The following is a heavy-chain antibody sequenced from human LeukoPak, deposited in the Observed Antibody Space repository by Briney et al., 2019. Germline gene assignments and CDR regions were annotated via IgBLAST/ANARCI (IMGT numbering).Heavy chain of an antibody. V-gene: IGHV3-7*01. Sequence: GGSLRLSCAASGFPFSSYWISWVRQPPGKGLEWVANINEDGSVQDYVDAVKGRFTIFRDNAKNSLYLEINSLRVDDTAVYYCVGQLLRAVWGKGTTVTVSS. CDR2: INEDGSVQ. CDR3: VGQLLRAV. D-gene: IGHD2-2*01. J-gene: IGHJ6*04. CDR1: GFPFSSYW.